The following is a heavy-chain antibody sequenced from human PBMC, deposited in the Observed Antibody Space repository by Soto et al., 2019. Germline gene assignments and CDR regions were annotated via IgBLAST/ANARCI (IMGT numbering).Heavy chain of an antibody. V-gene: IGHV1-3*01. D-gene: IGHD3-10*01. Sequence: ASVKVSCKASGYTFTAYPMHWVRQAPGQRLEWMGWISAANGDTGYSQKFHDRVTFTRDTSATTVYMELSSLTSEDTAVYYCARKDYYGAGVYYFDHWGQGTLVTVSS. CDR2: ISAANGDT. CDR3: ARKDYYGAGVYYFDH. J-gene: IGHJ4*02. CDR1: GYTFTAYP.